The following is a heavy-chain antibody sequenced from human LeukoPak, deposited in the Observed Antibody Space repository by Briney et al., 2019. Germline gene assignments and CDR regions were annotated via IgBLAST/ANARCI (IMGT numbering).Heavy chain of an antibody. J-gene: IGHJ1*01. CDR3: ARRGTGVAAGYFHL. CDR1: GGSIAVNHYY. Sequence: PSETLSLTCSVSGGSIAVNHYYWGWIRQPPGKGLEWIGSIYYTGSTYYNPSLKSRVTISVDASKNQFSLRLSSVTAADTAIYYCARRGTGVAAGYFHLWGQGTLVTVSS. D-gene: IGHD6-13*01. V-gene: IGHV4-39*01. CDR2: IYYTGST.